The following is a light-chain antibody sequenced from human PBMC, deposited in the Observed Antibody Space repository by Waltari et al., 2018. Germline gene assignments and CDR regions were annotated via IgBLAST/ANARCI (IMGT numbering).Light chain of an antibody. V-gene: IGLV2-23*02. CDR1: SSDIGKYNL. CDR3: CSYAGSAVSV. Sequence: QSALTQTATVSGSPGQSITIPCSGASSDIGKYNLFSWYQQHPGKAPTLIIYDVNKRPSGVSNRFSGSKSGNTAFLTISGLQTADEADYYCCSYAGSAVSVFGGGTKLTVL. CDR2: DVN. J-gene: IGLJ3*02.